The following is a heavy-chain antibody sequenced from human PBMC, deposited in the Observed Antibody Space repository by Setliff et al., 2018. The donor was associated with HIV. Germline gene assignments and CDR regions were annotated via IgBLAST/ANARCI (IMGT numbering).Heavy chain of an antibody. CDR2: INHSGST. V-gene: IGHV4-34*01. J-gene: IGHJ6*02. D-gene: IGHD2-15*01. Sequence: SETLSLTCAVYGGSFSGYYWTWIRQPPGKGLEGIGEINHSGSTNFNPSLKSRVTMSIDTSKSQISLNLTSLTTADTAVYYCARDPTVVMSYYYYGMDVWGQGTTVTVSS. CDR3: ARDPTVVMSYYYYGMDV. CDR1: GGSFSGYY.